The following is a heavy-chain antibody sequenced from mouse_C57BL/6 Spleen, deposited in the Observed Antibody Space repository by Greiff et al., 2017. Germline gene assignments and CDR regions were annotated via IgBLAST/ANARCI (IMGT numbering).Heavy chain of an antibody. CDR1: GYTFTSYW. CDR3: ARHYGNYGAD. Sequence: QVQLQQPGAELVKPGASVKLSCKASGYTFTSYWMQWVKQRPGQGLEWIGEIDPSDSYTNYNQKFKGKATLTVDTSSSTAYMQLSSLTSEDAAVYYCARHYGNYGADWGQGTLGTVSA. D-gene: IGHD2-1*01. J-gene: IGHJ3*01. CDR2: IDPSDSYT. V-gene: IGHV1-50*01.